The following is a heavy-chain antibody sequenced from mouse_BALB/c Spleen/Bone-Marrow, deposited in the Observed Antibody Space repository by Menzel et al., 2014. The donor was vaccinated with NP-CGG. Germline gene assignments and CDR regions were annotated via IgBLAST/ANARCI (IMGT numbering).Heavy chain of an antibody. D-gene: IGHD2-3*01. J-gene: IGHJ1*01. CDR1: GYTFTSYW. CDR2: IDPSDDYI. V-gene: IGHV1-69*02. CDR3: AKSGRLYDYWYFDD. Sequence: VQLQQSGAELVKPGASVKLSCKASGYTFTSYWMNWVKQRPGQGLEWIGEIDPSDDYINYNQKVKGKGTSTVDKSSSTACIQLSSLTSEDSAVYYCAKSGRLYDYWYFDDWGAGTTVTVSS.